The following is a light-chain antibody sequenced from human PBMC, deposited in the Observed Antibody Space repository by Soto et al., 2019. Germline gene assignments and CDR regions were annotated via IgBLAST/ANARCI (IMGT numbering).Light chain of an antibody. J-gene: IGKJ1*01. CDR3: QQYYRQPPT. Sequence: DIVMTQSPDSLAVSLGERATINCKSSQSLLYSSNNKNYLTWYQQKPGQPPKMIIYCSSRRKSGVPDRFSGSASGTDFTLTISSPQAEDVAVYYVQQYYRQPPTFGQGTKVEVK. V-gene: IGKV4-1*01. CDR2: CSS. CDR1: QSLLYSSNNKNY.